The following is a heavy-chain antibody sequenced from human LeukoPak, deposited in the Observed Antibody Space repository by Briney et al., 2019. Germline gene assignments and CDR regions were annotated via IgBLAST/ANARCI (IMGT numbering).Heavy chain of an antibody. J-gene: IGHJ4*02. D-gene: IGHD4-17*01. CDR2: ISAYNGNT. CDR1: AYTFTSYG. Sequence: ASVTVSCKASAYTFTSYGISWVRQAPGQGLEWMGWISAYNGNTNYAQKLQGRVTMTTDTSTSTAYMELRSLRSDDTAVYYCAREPDYGGAFDYWGQGTLVTVSS. CDR3: AREPDYGGAFDY. V-gene: IGHV1-18*01.